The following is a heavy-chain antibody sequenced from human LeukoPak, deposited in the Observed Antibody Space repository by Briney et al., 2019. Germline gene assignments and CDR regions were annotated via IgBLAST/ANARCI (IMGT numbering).Heavy chain of an antibody. J-gene: IGHJ6*03. D-gene: IGHD2-2*01. Sequence: ASVKVSCKASGGTFSSYAISWVRQAPGQGLEWMGWINPNSGGTNYAQKFQGRVTMTRDTSISTAYMELSRLRSDDTAVYYCARGYCSSTSCSLYYYYYMDVWGKGTTVTISS. V-gene: IGHV1-2*02. CDR1: GGTFSSYA. CDR2: INPNSGGT. CDR3: ARGYCSSTSCSLYYYYYMDV.